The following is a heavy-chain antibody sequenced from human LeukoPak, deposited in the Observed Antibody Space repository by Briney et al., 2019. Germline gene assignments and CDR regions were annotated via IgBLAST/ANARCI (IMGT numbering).Heavy chain of an antibody. J-gene: IGHJ5*02. CDR3: ARGRKLLQGRHWFDP. V-gene: IGHV4-34*01. CDR2: INESGST. Sequence: SETLCLTCAVSGGSSRDFSDYYWSWIRQPPGKGLEWMGEINESGSTYYSPSLSNRLTISVDKSKKQFSLRLTSVTAADTAVFYCARGRKLLQGRHWFDPWGQGTLVTVSS. D-gene: IGHD2-21*01. CDR1: GGSSRDFSDYY.